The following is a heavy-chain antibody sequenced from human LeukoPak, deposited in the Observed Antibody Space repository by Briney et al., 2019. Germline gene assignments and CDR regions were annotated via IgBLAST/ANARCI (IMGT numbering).Heavy chain of an antibody. J-gene: IGHJ5*02. D-gene: IGHD3-10*01. CDR1: GGSISSHY. CDR3: ARAYYGSGSYYREGWFDP. Sequence: SETLSLTCTVSGGSISSHYWSWIRQPPGKGLEWIGYIYYSGSTNYNPSLKSRVTISVDTSKNQFSLKLSSVTAAGTAVYYCARAYYGSGSYYREGWFDPWGQGTLVTVSS. V-gene: IGHV4-59*11. CDR2: IYYSGST.